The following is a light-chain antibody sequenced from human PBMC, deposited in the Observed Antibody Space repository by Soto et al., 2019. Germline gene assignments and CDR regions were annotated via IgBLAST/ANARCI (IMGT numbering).Light chain of an antibody. CDR1: SSDVGGYNY. J-gene: IGLJ1*01. CDR3: SSYAGSNIV. CDR2: EVS. Sequence: QSALTQPPSASGSPGQSVTISCTGTSSDVGGYNYVSWYQQHPGKATKLMIYEVSKRPSGVPDRFSGSKSGNTASLTVSGLQAEDEGDYYCSSYAGSNIVFGTGTKVTVL. V-gene: IGLV2-8*01.